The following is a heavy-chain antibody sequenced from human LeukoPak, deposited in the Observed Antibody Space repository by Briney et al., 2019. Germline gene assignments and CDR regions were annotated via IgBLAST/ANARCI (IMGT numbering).Heavy chain of an antibody. J-gene: IGHJ4*02. CDR3: ARSGGWYYYFDY. CDR1: GGSISSSSYY. V-gene: IGHV4-39*07. D-gene: IGHD6-19*01. CDR2: IDYSGST. Sequence: PSETLSLTCTVSGGSISSSSYYWGWIRQPPGKGLEWIGSIDYSGSTYYNPSLKSRVTISLDTSKNQFSLKLSSVTAADTAVYYCARSGGWYYYFDYWGQGTLVTVSS.